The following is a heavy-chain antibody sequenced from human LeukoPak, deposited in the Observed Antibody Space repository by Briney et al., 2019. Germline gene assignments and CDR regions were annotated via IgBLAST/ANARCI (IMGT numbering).Heavy chain of an antibody. CDR3: AREQLQGYCRSTSCYGGFDY. Sequence: GGSLRLSCAASGFNLSPYRMYWVRQAPGKGLEWVSSISSSSSYIYYADSVKGRFTISRDNAKNSLYLQMNSLRAEDTAVYYCAREQLQGYCRSTSCYGGFDYWGQGTLVTVSS. CDR1: GFNLSPYR. CDR2: ISSSSSYI. D-gene: IGHD2-2*01. V-gene: IGHV3-21*01. J-gene: IGHJ4*02.